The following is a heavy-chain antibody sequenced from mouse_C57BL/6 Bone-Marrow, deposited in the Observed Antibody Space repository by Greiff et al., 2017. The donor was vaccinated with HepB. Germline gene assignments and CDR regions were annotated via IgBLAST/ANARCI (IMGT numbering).Heavy chain of an antibody. CDR1: GFNIKNTY. Sequence: EVQLQQSVAELVRPGASVKLSCTASGFNIKNTYMHWVKQRPEQGLEWIGRIDPANGNIKYAPKFQGKATITADTSSNTAYLHLTSLTSEDTAIYYCARYSNYVGYFDVWGTGTTVTVSS. V-gene: IGHV14-3*01. J-gene: IGHJ1*03. CDR3: ARYSNYVGYFDV. D-gene: IGHD2-5*01. CDR2: IDPANGNI.